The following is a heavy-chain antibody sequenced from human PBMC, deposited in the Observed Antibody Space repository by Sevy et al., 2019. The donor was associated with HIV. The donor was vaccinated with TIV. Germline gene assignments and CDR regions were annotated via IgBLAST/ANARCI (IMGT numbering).Heavy chain of an antibody. CDR1: GFTFSSYG. V-gene: IGHV3-33*01. Sequence: GGSLRLSCAASGFTFSSYGMHWVRQAPGKGLEWVAVIWNDRSNKHYADSVKGRFTISRDNSKNTLYLQMNSLRAEDTAVYYCASIPNNYYDSSGSSGDDAFDIWGQGTMVTV. CDR3: ASIPNNYYDSSGSSGDDAFDI. J-gene: IGHJ3*02. D-gene: IGHD3-22*01. CDR2: IWNDRSNK.